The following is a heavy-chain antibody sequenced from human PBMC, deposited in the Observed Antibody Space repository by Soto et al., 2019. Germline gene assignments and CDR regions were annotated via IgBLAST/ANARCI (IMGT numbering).Heavy chain of an antibody. CDR1: GFTFTTYA. J-gene: IGHJ5*02. CDR3: AKDEDGSGSYYKGPYAT. CDR2: ISGSGGTI. V-gene: IGHV3-23*01. D-gene: IGHD3-10*01. Sequence: EVQLLESGGGLVQPGGSLRLSCAASGFTFTTYAMSWVRQAPGKGLEWVSGISGSGGTIYYADSVKGRFTISRDNSKNTLYLQMNSLRADDTAVYYCAKDEDGSGSYYKGPYATWGQGTLVTASS.